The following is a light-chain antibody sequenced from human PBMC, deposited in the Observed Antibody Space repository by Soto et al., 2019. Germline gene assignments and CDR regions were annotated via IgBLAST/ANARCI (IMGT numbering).Light chain of an antibody. CDR2: YAS. Sequence: EVVLTQSPAILSLSLGERATLSCRASRSIDNSLAWYHHRPGQAPRLLIYYASARATGIPARFSGSGSGTDFTLTISSLEAEDFAVYYCQQRRYSVTFGGGTKVEIK. CDR3: QQRRYSVT. CDR1: RSIDNS. V-gene: IGKV3-11*01. J-gene: IGKJ4*01.